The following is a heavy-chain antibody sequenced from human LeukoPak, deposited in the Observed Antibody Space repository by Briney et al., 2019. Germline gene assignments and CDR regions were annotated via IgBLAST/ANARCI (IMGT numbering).Heavy chain of an antibody. Sequence: GGSLRLSCAASGFTFSSYEMNWVRQAPGKGLEWVSYISSSGSTIYYADSVKGRFTISRDNARNTLYLQMNSLRAEDTAVYYCARGSEGYFDYWGQGTLVTVSS. V-gene: IGHV3-48*03. D-gene: IGHD1-14*01. J-gene: IGHJ4*02. CDR3: ARGSEGYFDY. CDR1: GFTFSSYE. CDR2: ISSSGSTI.